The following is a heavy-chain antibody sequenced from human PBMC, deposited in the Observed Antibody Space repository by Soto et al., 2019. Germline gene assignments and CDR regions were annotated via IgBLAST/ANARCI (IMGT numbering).Heavy chain of an antibody. CDR3: ASYGGNIVSLPTAALDC. V-gene: IGHV3-7*01. J-gene: IGHJ4*02. Sequence: GGSLRLSCAASGFTFSRYWMSWVRQAPGKGLEWLANINQDGSEKYFVDSVRGRFTISRDNARKSLYLQMNSLRAEDTAIYYCASYGGNIVSLPTAALDCWGQGALVTVSS. D-gene: IGHD2-15*01. CDR2: INQDGSEK. CDR1: GFTFSRYW.